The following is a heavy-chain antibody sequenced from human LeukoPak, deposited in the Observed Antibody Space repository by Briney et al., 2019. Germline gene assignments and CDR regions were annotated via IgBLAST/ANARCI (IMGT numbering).Heavy chain of an antibody. J-gene: IGHJ1*01. CDR3: ARGGGYYDSSGPFQH. V-gene: IGHV4-59*01. CDR2: IYYSGTT. CDR1: GGSISSYY. Sequence: SSETLSLTCTVSGGSISSYYWSWIRQPPGKGLEWIGYIYYSGTTNYNPSLKSRVTISVDASKNQFSLKLSPVTAADTAVYYCARGGGYYDSSGPFQHWGQGTLVTVSS. D-gene: IGHD3-22*01.